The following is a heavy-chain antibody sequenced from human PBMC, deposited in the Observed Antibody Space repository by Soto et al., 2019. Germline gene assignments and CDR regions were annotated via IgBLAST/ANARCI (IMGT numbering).Heavy chain of an antibody. CDR1: GFTFSSYA. D-gene: IGHD5-18*01. Sequence: PGGSLRLSCAASGFTFSSYAMHWVRQAPGKGLEWVAVISYDGSNKYYADSVKGRLTISRDNSKNTLYLQMNSLRAEDTAVYYCAREFEAMAPGAFDIWGQGTMVTVSS. J-gene: IGHJ3*02. CDR3: AREFEAMAPGAFDI. CDR2: ISYDGSNK. V-gene: IGHV3-30-3*01.